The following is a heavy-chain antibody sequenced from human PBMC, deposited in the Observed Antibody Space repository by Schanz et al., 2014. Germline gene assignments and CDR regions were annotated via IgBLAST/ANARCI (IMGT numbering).Heavy chain of an antibody. V-gene: IGHV3-11*05. D-gene: IGHD5-12*01. Sequence: QVYLVESGGDLVKPGGSLRLSCAASGFTFSDYYMAWIRQAPGKGLEWVSHISGSSIHKNYADSVKGRFSISRDNGETSVYLQINSLRVEDTAVYYCASGGSSGYDFSIYYMDVWGKGTTVTVSS. J-gene: IGHJ6*03. CDR2: ISGSSIHK. CDR3: ASGGSSGYDFSIYYMDV. CDR1: GFTFSDYY.